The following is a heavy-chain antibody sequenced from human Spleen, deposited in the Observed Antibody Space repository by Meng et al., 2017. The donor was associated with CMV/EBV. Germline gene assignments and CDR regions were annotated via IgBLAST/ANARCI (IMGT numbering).Heavy chain of an antibody. J-gene: IGHJ4*02. V-gene: IGHV4-34*01. D-gene: IGHD2-15*01. CDR1: GSFSGYY. CDR3: ARDKAIAATFLSYDSFDY. Sequence: GSFSGYYWSWIRQPPGKGLECIGDINHSGNTNYNPSLKSRVTISVDTSKNQFSLKVSSVTAADTAVYYCARDKAIAATFLSYDSFDYWGQGTLVTVSS. CDR2: INHSGNT.